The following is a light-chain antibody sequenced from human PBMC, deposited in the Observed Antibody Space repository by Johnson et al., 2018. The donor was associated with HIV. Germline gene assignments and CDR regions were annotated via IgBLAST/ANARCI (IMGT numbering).Light chain of an antibody. V-gene: IGLV1-51*01. CDR1: SSNIGRNY. CDR2: DNN. Sequence: HSVLTQPPSVSAAPGQKVTISCSGSSSNIGRNYVSWYQQLPGTAPKLLIFDNNKRPSGIPDRFSASKSGTSATLGITALPTGDEADYYCGTWDSSLSADVFGTGTKVTVL. CDR3: GTWDSSLSADV. J-gene: IGLJ1*01.